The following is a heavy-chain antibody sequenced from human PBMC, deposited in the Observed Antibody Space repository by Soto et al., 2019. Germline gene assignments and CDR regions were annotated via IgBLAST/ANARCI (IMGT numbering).Heavy chain of an antibody. Sequence: SETLSLTCTVSGGSISSYYWSWIRQPPGKGLEWIGYIYYSGSTNYNPSLKSRVTISVDTSKNQFSLKLSSVTAADTAVYYCARDADYYDSSGYYPYNWFDPWGQGTPVTVSS. J-gene: IGHJ5*02. D-gene: IGHD3-22*01. CDR3: ARDADYYDSSGYYPYNWFDP. CDR2: IYYSGST. CDR1: GGSISSYY. V-gene: IGHV4-59*01.